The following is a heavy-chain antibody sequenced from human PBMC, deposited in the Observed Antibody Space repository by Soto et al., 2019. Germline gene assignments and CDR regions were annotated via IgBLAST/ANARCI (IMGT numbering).Heavy chain of an antibody. CDR3: VRGRRLLGFFDWLNFDL. Sequence: QVQRVQSWAEVKKPGASVKVSCTASGYTFTNYAMNWVRQAPGQRPERMGWINAVNGDTSYSHKFQGRVSINRDTSANTAYVEGTSLRSEDTAVDYCVRGRRLLGFFDWLNFDLWGQGTLVSVSS. CDR2: INAVNGDT. J-gene: IGHJ4*02. D-gene: IGHD3-9*01. CDR1: GYTFTNYA. V-gene: IGHV1-3*01.